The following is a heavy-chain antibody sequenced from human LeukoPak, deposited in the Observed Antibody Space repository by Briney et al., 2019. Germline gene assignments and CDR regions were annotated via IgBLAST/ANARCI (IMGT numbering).Heavy chain of an antibody. D-gene: IGHD3-10*01. J-gene: IGHJ4*02. Sequence: GGSLRLSCVASGFTFNIYWMHWVRQAPGKGLEWVGRIKSKGDGETTDYTAPVKGRFTLSRDDSTATLYLQLNYLIVEDTAVYFCTTDLGLTMIRGVIVYWGQGALVTVSS. V-gene: IGHV3-15*01. CDR1: GFTFNIYW. CDR3: TTDLGLTMIRGVIVY. CDR2: IKSKGDGETT.